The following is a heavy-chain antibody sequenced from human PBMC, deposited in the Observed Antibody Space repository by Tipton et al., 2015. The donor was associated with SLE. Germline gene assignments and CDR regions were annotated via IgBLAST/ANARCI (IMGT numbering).Heavy chain of an antibody. V-gene: IGHV4-34*01. CDR2: FSHSGISSGST. D-gene: IGHD3-3*01. CDR3: AVGFWSGYYGN. CDR1: GGSFSGNY. J-gene: IGHJ4*02. Sequence: TLSLTCAVNGGSFSGNYWTWIRQPPGKGLEWIGDFSHSGISSGSTNYNPSLKSRVTMSVDTSTNHFSLRLRSVTAADTAVYYCAVGFWSGYYGNWGQGTLVTVSS.